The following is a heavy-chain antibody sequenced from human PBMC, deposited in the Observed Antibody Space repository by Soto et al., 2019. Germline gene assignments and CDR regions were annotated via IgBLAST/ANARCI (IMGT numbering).Heavy chain of an antibody. CDR1: GGSVSSGSYY. CDR2: IYYSGST. CDR3: AREVPAGDFDY. D-gene: IGHD2-2*01. J-gene: IGHJ4*02. Sequence: SETLSLTCTASGGSVSSGSYYWSWIRQPPGKGLEWIGYIYYSGSTNYNPSLKSRVTISVDTSKNQFSLKLSSVTAADTAVYYCAREVPAGDFDYWGQGTLVTVSS. V-gene: IGHV4-61*01.